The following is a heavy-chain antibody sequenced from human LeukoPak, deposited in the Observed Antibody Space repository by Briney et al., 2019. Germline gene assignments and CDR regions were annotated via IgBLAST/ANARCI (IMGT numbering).Heavy chain of an antibody. CDR3: ARVSGQLLSYSVY. CDR1: VYTFTNYG. D-gene: IGHD2-2*01. Sequence: ASVTVSFPSSVYTFTNYGINWVGQAPGQGREWVGWISAYDGNTNYAQKLQGRVTMTTDTSTSTAYMELRSLRSDDTAVYYCARVSGQLLSYSVYWGQGTLVTVSS. CDR2: ISAYDGNT. V-gene: IGHV1-18*01. J-gene: IGHJ4*02.